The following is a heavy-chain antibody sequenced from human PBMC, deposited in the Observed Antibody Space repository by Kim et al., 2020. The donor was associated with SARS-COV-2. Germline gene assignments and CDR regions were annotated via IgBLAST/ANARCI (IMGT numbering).Heavy chain of an antibody. CDR2: T. V-gene: IGHV4-31*02. CDR3: AGAGFPQPPDY. Sequence: TYYNQSLKRRVTMSVDTSKNQFSLKLSSVTAADAAVYYCAGAGFPQPPDYWGQGTLVTVSS. J-gene: IGHJ4*02.